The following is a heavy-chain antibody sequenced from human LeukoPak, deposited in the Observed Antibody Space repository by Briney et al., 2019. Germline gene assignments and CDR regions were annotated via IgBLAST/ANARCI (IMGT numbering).Heavy chain of an antibody. Sequence: SGTLSLTCAVSGGSISSSNWWSWVRQPPGKGLEWIGEVYHSGSTNYNPSLKSRVTISVDTSKNQFSLKLSSVTAADTAVYYCAREERYYDFWSGYENPDAFDIWGQGTMVTVSS. D-gene: IGHD3-3*01. CDR1: GGSISSSNW. V-gene: IGHV4-4*02. J-gene: IGHJ3*02. CDR2: VYHSGST. CDR3: AREERYYDFWSGYENPDAFDI.